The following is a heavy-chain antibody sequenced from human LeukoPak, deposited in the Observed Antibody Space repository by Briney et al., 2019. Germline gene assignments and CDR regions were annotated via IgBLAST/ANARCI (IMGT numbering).Heavy chain of an antibody. D-gene: IGHD6-13*01. J-gene: IGHJ4*02. CDR2: IRSKAYGGTT. Sequence: GGSLRLSCTASGFTFGDYAMSWVRQAPGKGLEWVGFIRSKAYGGTTEYAASVKGRFTISRDDSKSIAYLQMNSLKTEDTAVYYCTRGAAAGTWRFDYWGQGTLVAVSS. CDR1: GFTFGDYA. CDR3: TRGAAAGTWRFDY. V-gene: IGHV3-49*04.